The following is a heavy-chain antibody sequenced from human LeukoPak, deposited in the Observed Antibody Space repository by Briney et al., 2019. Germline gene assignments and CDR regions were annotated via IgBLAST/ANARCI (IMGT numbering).Heavy chain of an antibody. CDR3: TRAVGDWRGLIRGY. J-gene: IGHJ4*02. CDR1: GSTPGDYA. D-gene: IGHD3-10*01. V-gene: IGHV3-49*04. Sequence: PGGSLRLSCTASGSTPGDYAMSCVRQAPGKGLEWVGCIRSRAYGRTTEYAASVKGRFTISRDDSKSIAYLQMNSLKTEDTAVYYCTRAVGDWRGLIRGYWGQGTLVTVSS. CDR2: IRSRAYGRTT.